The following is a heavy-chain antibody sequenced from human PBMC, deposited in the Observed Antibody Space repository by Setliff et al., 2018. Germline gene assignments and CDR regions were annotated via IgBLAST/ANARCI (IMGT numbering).Heavy chain of an antibody. Sequence: SVKVSCKASGYTFRNYAFAWVRQAPGQGLEWVGWIIPVLDITRYSQKFQGRVTITADKSTGIIYMELTSLGSDDTAVYYCARHPPPPNYFDIGALDSWGQGTLVTVS. CDR2: IIPVLDIT. J-gene: IGHJ4*02. V-gene: IGHV1-69*10. CDR1: GYTFRNYA. D-gene: IGHD3-22*01. CDR3: ARHPPPPNYFDIGALDS.